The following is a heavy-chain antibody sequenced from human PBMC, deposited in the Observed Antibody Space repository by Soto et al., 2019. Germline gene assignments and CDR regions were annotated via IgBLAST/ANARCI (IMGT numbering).Heavy chain of an antibody. J-gene: IGHJ4*02. V-gene: IGHV3-23*01. CDR2: ISGSGGST. D-gene: IGHD4-17*01. CDR1: GFTFSSYV. CDR3: VIHSYGDYFDY. Sequence: EMQLLESGGGLVQPGGSLRLSCAASGFTFSSYVISWVRQAPGKGLEWVSAISGSGGSTYYADSVKGRFTISRDNSKNTLYLQMNSLRAEDTAVYYCVIHSYGDYFDYWGQGTLVTVSS.